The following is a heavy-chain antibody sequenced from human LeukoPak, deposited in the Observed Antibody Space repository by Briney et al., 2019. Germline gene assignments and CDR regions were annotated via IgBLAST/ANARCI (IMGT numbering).Heavy chain of an antibody. V-gene: IGHV4-39*01. J-gene: IGHJ5*02. Sequence: PLETLSLTCSVSGGSVTSGGFYWDWLRQPPGKGPEWIATIYYYNPSLQSRVTISIDTSKNQFSLRLTSVTATDTAVYHCARHSGSGSLSRPFDPWGQGTLVTVSS. CDR2: IYY. D-gene: IGHD3-10*01. CDR3: ARHSGSGSLSRPFDP. CDR1: GGSVTSGGFY.